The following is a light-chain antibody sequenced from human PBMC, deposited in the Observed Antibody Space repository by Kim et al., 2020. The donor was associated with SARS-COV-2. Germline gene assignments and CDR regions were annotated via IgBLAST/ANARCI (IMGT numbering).Light chain of an antibody. CDR1: QSISHL. J-gene: IGKJ1*01. CDR3: QQYNSYSAWA. V-gene: IGKV1-5*01. CDR2: DAS. Sequence: DIQMTQSPSTLSASVGDRVTITCRASQSISHLLAWYQQKPGKAPKLLIYDASSLERGVPSRFSCSGSGTEFTLTISSLQPDDFATYYCQQYNSYSAWAFGQGTKVDIK.